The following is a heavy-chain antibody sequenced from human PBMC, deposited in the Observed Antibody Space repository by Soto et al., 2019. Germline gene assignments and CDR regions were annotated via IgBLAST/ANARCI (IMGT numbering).Heavy chain of an antibody. D-gene: IGHD2-8*01. J-gene: IGHJ5*02. CDR2: ISYDGSHQ. Sequence: GGSLRLSCAASGFTFSNYGMHWVRQTPGKGLEWVAVISYDGSHQFYTDSVKGRFTISRDNSKNTLYLQMNSLKTEDTAMYYCAKDPKCCTIGSHFLDNWFDPWGQGTQVTVSS. V-gene: IGHV3-30*18. CDR1: GFTFSNYG. CDR3: AKDPKCCTIGSHFLDNWFDP.